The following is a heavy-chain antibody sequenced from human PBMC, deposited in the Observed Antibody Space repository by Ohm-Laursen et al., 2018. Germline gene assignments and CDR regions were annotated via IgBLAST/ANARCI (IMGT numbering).Heavy chain of an antibody. CDR1: GFTLSSYD. CDR2: ISETGSYI. D-gene: IGHD6-6*01. J-gene: IGHJ6*02. Sequence: SLRLSCSASGFTLSSYDMNWVRQAPGKGLEWISYISETGSYIYDADSMRGRFTVARDNAKNLLYLQLNSLRVEDTAVYYCARDSSRRAREGGMDVWGQGTMVTVSS. CDR3: ARDSSRRAREGGMDV. V-gene: IGHV3-21*01.